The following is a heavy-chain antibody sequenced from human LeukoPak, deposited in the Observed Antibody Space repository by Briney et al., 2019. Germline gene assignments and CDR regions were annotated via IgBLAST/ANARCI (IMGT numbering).Heavy chain of an antibody. CDR1: GFTFSSYE. J-gene: IGHJ6*04. D-gene: IGHD5-24*01. CDR3: ASDPRDGGQNV. V-gene: IGHV3-48*03. CDR2: ISISGSTM. Sequence: GGSLRLSCAASGFTFSSYEMNWVRQAPGKGLEWVSYISISGSTMYYADSVKGRFTISRDNAKNSLYLQMNSLRPEDSAVYYCASDPRDGGQNVWGKGTTVTVSS.